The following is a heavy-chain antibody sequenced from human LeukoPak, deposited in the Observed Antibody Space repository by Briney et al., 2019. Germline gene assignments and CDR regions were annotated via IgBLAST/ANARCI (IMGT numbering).Heavy chain of an antibody. CDR2: ISAYSGYT. V-gene: IGHV1-18*01. J-gene: IGHJ3*02. Sequence: GASVKVSCKASGYTFITYGFNWVRQAPGQGLEWMGWISAYSGYTDYAQKFQGRVTMTRDTSISTAYMELSRLRSDDTAVYYCARENDILPRGAFDIWGQGTMVTVSS. D-gene: IGHD3-9*01. CDR3: ARENDILPRGAFDI. CDR1: GYTFITYG.